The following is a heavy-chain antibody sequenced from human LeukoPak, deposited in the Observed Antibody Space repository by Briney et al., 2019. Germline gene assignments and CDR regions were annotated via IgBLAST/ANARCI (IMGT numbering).Heavy chain of an antibody. CDR2: IYHSGTT. CDR1: GYFISSGYY. Sequence: SETLCLTCTVSGYFISSGYYWDWFRQPPGRGREWIGSIYHSGTTYYNSSLKSRVTISVDTSKNQFSLKLTSVTAADTAVYYCARDGYFDWLSYMDVWGKGTTVTVSS. J-gene: IGHJ6*03. D-gene: IGHD3-9*01. CDR3: ARDGYFDWLSYMDV. V-gene: IGHV4-38-2*02.